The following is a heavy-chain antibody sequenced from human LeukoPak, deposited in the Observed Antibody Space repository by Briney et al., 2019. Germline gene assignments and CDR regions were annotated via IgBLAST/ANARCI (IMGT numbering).Heavy chain of an antibody. CDR1: GGSISSYY. J-gene: IGHJ5*02. V-gene: IGHV4-4*07. CDR2: IYTSGST. Sequence: SETLSLTCTVSGGSISSYYWSWIRQPAGKGLEWIGRIYTSGSTNYNPSLKSRVTMSVDTSKNQFSLKLSSVTAADTAVYYCARQAAAGTENWFDPWGQGTLVNVSS. D-gene: IGHD6-13*01. CDR3: ARQAAAGTENWFDP.